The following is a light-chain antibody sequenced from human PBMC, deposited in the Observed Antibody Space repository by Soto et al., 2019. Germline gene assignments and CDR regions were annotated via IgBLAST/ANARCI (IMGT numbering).Light chain of an antibody. J-gene: IGKJ4*01. CDR2: DAS. CDR1: QSITSW. Sequence: EIQISHCPSTLSVSVLDRVTITCRASQSITSWLAWYQQKPGKAPNLLIYDASSLQSGVPSRFSGSGSGTEFTLTISSLQPDDSATYYCQQYNSHEDSAFGRGTKVDIK. V-gene: IGKV1-5*01. CDR3: QQYNSHEDSA.